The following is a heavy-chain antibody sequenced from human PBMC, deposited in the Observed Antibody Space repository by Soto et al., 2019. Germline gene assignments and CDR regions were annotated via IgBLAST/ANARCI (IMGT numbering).Heavy chain of an antibody. V-gene: IGHV4-4*02. D-gene: IGHD2-15*01. Sequence: SETLSLTCAVSGGSISSSNWWSWVRQPPGKGLEWIGEIYHSGSTNYNPSLKSRVTISVDKSKNQFSPKLSSVTAADTAVYYCARRVVVARGTAFDIWGQGTMVTVSS. CDR3: ARRVVVARGTAFDI. J-gene: IGHJ3*02. CDR2: IYHSGST. CDR1: GGSISSSNW.